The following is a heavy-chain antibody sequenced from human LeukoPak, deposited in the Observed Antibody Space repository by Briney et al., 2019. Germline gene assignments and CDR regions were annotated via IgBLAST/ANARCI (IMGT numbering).Heavy chain of an antibody. V-gene: IGHV4-34*01. CDR2: INHSGST. J-gene: IGHJ4*02. Sequence: PSETLSLTCAVYGGSFSGYYWSWIRQPPGKGLEWIGEINHSGSTNYNPSLKSRVTISVDTSKNQFSLKLSSVTAADTAVYYCARNYGSGYEFDYWGQGTLVTVSS. CDR3: ARNYGSGYEFDY. D-gene: IGHD3-10*01. CDR1: GGSFSGYY.